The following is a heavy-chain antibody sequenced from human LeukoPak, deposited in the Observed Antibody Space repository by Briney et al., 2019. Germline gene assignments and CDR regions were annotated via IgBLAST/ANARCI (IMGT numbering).Heavy chain of an antibody. J-gene: IGHJ4*02. V-gene: IGHV4-34*01. Sequence: SETLSLTCAVYGGSFSGYYWSWIRQPPGKGLEWLGEINHSGSTNYNPSLKSRVTISLDTSKNQFSLKLSSVTAADTAVYYCARSLWFGGRRDYFDYWGQGTLVTVSS. D-gene: IGHD3-10*01. CDR2: INHSGST. CDR1: GGSFSGYY. CDR3: ARSLWFGGRRDYFDY.